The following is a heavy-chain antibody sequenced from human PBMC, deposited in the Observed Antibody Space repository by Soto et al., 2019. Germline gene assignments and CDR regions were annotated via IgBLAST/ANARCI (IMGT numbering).Heavy chain of an antibody. Sequence: EVQLVESGGGLVKPGGSLRLSCAASEFTFSTYSMNWVRQAPGKGLEWVSSISSSSSYIYYADSVKGRFTISRDNAKNSLYLQMNSLRAEDTAVYYCARVVAYYDPYYYYGMDVRGQGTTVTVSS. V-gene: IGHV3-21*01. D-gene: IGHD3-22*01. CDR3: ARVVAYYDPYYYYGMDV. J-gene: IGHJ6*02. CDR2: ISSSSSYI. CDR1: EFTFSTYS.